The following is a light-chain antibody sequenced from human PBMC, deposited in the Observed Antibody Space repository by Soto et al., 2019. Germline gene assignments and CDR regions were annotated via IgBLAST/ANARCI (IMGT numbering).Light chain of an antibody. CDR1: DSNIGDNY. CDR2: DND. Sequence: QSVLTQPPSVSAAPGQKVSISCSGSDSNIGDNYVSWYQQFPGKAPKLLIYDNDKRPSGIPDRFSGSKSGTSATLGITGLQTGDEADYYCGTLDGFLNGGVFGGGTKLTVL. V-gene: IGLV1-51*01. CDR3: GTLDGFLNGGV. J-gene: IGLJ3*02.